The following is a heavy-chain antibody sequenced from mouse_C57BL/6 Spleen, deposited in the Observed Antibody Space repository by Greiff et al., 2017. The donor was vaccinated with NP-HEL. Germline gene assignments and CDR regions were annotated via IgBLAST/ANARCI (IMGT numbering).Heavy chain of an antibody. Sequence: VQLQQSGPELVKPGASVKISCKASGYSFTGYYMNWVKQSPEKSLEWIGEINPSTGGTTYNQKFKAKATLTVDQSSSTAYMQLKSLTSEDSAVYYCARGQLKGYAMDYWGQGTSVTVSS. D-gene: IGHD3-2*02. J-gene: IGHJ4*01. CDR2: INPSTGGT. CDR3: ARGQLKGYAMDY. CDR1: GYSFTGYY. V-gene: IGHV1-42*01.